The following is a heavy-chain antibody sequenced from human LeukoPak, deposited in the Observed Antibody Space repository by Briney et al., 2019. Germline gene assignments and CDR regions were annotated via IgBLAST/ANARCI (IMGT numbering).Heavy chain of an antibody. Sequence: PGGSLRLSCAASGFTFSSYEMNWVRQAPGKGLEWVSYISSSGNTIYYADSVKGRFTISRDNAKNSLYLQMNSLRAEDTAVYYCASRRSTLSCSSTSCSLGYWGQGTLVTVSS. CDR2: ISSSGNTI. J-gene: IGHJ4*02. CDR3: ASRRSTLSCSSTSCSLGY. V-gene: IGHV3-48*03. D-gene: IGHD2-2*01. CDR1: GFTFSSYE.